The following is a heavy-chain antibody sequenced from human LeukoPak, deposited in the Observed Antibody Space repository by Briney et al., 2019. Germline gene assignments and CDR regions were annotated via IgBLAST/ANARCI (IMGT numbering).Heavy chain of an antibody. CDR1: GGSISSYY. D-gene: IGHD2-15*01. CDR2: IYYSGST. Sequence: SETLSLTCTVSGGSISSYYWSWIRQPPGKGLEWIGYIYYSGSTNYNPSLKRRVTISVDTSNHQFSLKLTSVTAADTAVYYCARDPVRYCSGGSCLGGAFDIWGQGTMVTVSS. V-gene: IGHV4-59*01. J-gene: IGHJ3*02. CDR3: ARDPVRYCSGGSCLGGAFDI.